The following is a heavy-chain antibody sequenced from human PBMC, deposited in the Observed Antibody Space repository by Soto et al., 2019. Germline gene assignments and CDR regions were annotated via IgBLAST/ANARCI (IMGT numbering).Heavy chain of an antibody. J-gene: IGHJ3*02. D-gene: IGHD3-3*01. CDR3: ARRGTYYDSDAFDI. CDR1: GGPINSYY. V-gene: IGHV4-59*08. CDR2: ISYTGNT. Sequence: SETLSLTCTVSGGPINSYYWSWIRQPPGKGLEWIGYISYTGNTIYNPSLKSRVTISVDTSKNQFSLKLISVTAADTAVYYCARRGTYYDSDAFDIWGQGTMVTVSS.